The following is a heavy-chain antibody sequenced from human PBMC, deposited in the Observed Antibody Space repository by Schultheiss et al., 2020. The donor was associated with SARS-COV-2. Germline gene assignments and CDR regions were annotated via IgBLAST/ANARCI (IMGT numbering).Heavy chain of an antibody. CDR1: GFTFSSYG. D-gene: IGHD3-22*01. V-gene: IGHV3-33*08. Sequence: GGSLRLSCAASGFTFSSYGMHWVRQAPGKGLEWVAVIWYDGSNKYYVDSVKGRFTISRDNAKNSLYLQMNSLRAEDTAVYYCARDLFNGYYDSSGYYYVTYWYFDLWGRGTLVTVSS. CDR2: IWYDGSNK. J-gene: IGHJ2*01. CDR3: ARDLFNGYYDSSGYYYVTYWYFDL.